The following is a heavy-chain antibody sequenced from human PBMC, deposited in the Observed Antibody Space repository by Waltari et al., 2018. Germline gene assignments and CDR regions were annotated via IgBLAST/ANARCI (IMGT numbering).Heavy chain of an antibody. V-gene: IGHV4-34*01. J-gene: IGHJ4*02. CDR3: ARQFSSGWYSEY. D-gene: IGHD6-19*01. CDR1: GGSFGGYY. CDR2: INHSGST. Sequence: QVQLQQWGAGLLKPSETLSLTCAVSGGSFGGYYWCWIRQSPGKGLEWIGEINHSGSTNYNPSLKSRVTISVDTSKNQFSLKVSSVTAADTAVYYCARQFSSGWYSEYWGQGTLVTVSS.